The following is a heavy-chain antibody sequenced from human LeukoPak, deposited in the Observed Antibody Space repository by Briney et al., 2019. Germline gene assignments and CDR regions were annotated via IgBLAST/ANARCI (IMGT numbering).Heavy chain of an antibody. CDR1: GFTFSSYS. J-gene: IGHJ1*01. V-gene: IGHV3-48*01. D-gene: IGHD3-22*01. CDR3: ASGQSGYSSRYFQH. CDR2: ISSSSSTI. Sequence: GGSLRLSCATSGFTFSSYSMNWVRQAPGKGLEWVSYISSSSSTIYYADSVKGRFTISRDNAKNSLYLQMNSLRAEDTAVYYCASGQSGYSSRYFQHWGQGTLVTVSS.